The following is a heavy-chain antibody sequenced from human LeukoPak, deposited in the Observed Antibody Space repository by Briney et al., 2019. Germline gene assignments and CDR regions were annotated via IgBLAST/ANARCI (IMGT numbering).Heavy chain of an antibody. CDR1: GFTFSSYA. Sequence: GGSLRLSCAASGFTFSSYAMSWVRQAPGKGLEWVSTIYRGGSTYYADSVKGRFTISRDNSKNTVYLQMNTLRAEDTAVYYCARGGLETAVKYFFDYWGQGTLVTVSS. J-gene: IGHJ4*02. V-gene: IGHV3-66*01. CDR2: IYRGGST. D-gene: IGHD1-1*01. CDR3: ARGGLETAVKYFFDY.